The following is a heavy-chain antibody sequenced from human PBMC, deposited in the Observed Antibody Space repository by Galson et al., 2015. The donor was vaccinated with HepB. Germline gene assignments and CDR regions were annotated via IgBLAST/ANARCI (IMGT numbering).Heavy chain of an antibody. CDR2: ISTYNGDT. CDR3: ARVLGRSTISLRVVWSGYHGMDV. D-gene: IGHD3-22*01. Sequence: QSGAEVKKPGASLKVSCKASGYSFTTYGISWVRQAPGQGLEWMGWISTYNGDTKYAQNLQGRVTMTTDTFTSTAYMELRSLSSDDTAVYYCARVLGRSTISLRVVWSGYHGMDVWGQGTTVTVSS. J-gene: IGHJ6*02. CDR1: GYSFTTYG. V-gene: IGHV1-18*01.